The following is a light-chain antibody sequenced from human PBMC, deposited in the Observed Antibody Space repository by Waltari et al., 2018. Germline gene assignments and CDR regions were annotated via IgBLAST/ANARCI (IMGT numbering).Light chain of an antibody. V-gene: IGKV3-20*01. J-gene: IGKJ3*01. CDR3: QQYGSSGVT. CDR2: GAS. CDR1: QSVSSTY. Sequence: ETVLTPSPDTLSLSPGERATLSCRASQSVSSTYLAWYQQKPAQAPRLLIYGASNRATGIPDRFSGSGSGTDFTLTISRLEPEDFAVYYCQQYGSSGVTFGPGTKVHIK.